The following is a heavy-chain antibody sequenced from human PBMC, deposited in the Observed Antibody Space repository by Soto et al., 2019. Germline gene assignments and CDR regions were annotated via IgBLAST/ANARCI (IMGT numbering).Heavy chain of an antibody. V-gene: IGHV3-7*02. Sequence: PGGSLRLSCAASGFTVSSYWMSCVRQAPGKGLEWVANIKQDGSEKYYADSVKGRSTISRDNSKNTLYLQMNSLRAEDTAVYYCARCPAAMLGHNWFDPWGQGTLVTVSS. J-gene: IGHJ5*02. CDR3: ARCPAAMLGHNWFDP. D-gene: IGHD2-2*01. CDR2: IKQDGSEK. CDR1: GFTVSSYW.